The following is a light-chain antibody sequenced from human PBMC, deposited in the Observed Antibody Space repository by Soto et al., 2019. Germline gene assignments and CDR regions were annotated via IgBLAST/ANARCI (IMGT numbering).Light chain of an antibody. V-gene: IGLV2-14*01. CDR1: SSDVGGYNY. CDR2: EVS. Sequence: QSVLTQPASVSGSPGQSITISCTGTSSDVGGYNYVSWYQQHPGKAPKLMIYEVSNRPSGVSNRFSGSKSGNTASLTISGLQAEDEADYYCSSYTSSSIDYVFELGPSSPS. J-gene: IGLJ1*01. CDR3: SSYTSSSIDYV.